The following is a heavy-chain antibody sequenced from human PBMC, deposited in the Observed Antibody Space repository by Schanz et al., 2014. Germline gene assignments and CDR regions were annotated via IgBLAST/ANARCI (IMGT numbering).Heavy chain of an antibody. J-gene: IGHJ4*02. CDR2: TYSGGST. V-gene: IGHV3-66*01. Sequence: EVQLLESGGRLVQPGGSLRLSCTVSGFTVNNYAMNWVRQAPGKGLEWVSITYSGGSTYYADSVKGRFTISRDNSKNTLYLLMNSLRAEDTAVYYCARALRHGYCNVVGCQNGGWFDIWGQGTLVIVSS. CDR1: GFTVNNYA. CDR3: ARALRHGYCNVVGCQNGGWFDI. D-gene: IGHD2-2*03.